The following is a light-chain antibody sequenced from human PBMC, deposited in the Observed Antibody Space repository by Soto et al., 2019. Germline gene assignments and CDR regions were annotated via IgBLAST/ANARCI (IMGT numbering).Light chain of an antibody. J-gene: IGLJ1*01. Sequence: QSALTQPASVSGSPGQSITISCTGTSSDVGSYNFVSWYQQYPGKAPKVMIYEVYKRPSGVPNRFSGSKSGSTASLTISGLQVEDEADYYCCSYAGSSTYVFGTGTKVTVL. CDR3: CSYAGSSTYV. CDR1: SSDVGSYNF. V-gene: IGLV2-23*02. CDR2: EVY.